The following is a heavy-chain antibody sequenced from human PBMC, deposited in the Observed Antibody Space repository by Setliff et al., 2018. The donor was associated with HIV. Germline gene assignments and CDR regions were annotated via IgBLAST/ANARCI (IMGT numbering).Heavy chain of an antibody. D-gene: IGHD6-6*01. CDR3: ARLVSSSSKFDS. CDR1: GGSISSGGFY. CDR2: IYYSGGT. V-gene: IGHV4-31*03. J-gene: IGHJ4*02. Sequence: PSETLSLTCTVSGGSISSGGFYWSWIRQHPGKGLEWIGYIYYSGGTYYNPSLKSRVTILVDTSKNQFSLKLSSVTAADTAVYYCARLVSSSSKFDSWGQGTLVTVSS.